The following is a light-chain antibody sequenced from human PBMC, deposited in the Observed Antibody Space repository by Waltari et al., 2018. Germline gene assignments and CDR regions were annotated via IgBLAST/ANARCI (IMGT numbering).Light chain of an antibody. CDR2: RNN. J-gene: IGLJ2*01. CDR1: SSNIGINY. Sequence: QSVLTQPPSASGTPGQRVTISCSGSSSNIGINYVYWYQKLPGTAPKLLIYRNNQRPSGVPDRFSGSKSGTSASLAISGLRSEDEADYYCAAWDDSLSGPVFGGGTKLTVL. V-gene: IGLV1-47*01. CDR3: AAWDDSLSGPV.